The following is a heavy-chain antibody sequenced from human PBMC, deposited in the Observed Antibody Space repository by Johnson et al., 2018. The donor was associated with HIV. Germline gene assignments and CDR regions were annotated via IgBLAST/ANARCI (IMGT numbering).Heavy chain of an antibody. D-gene: IGHD6-25*01. CDR3: SVYFGTAFDF. CDR2: IRTKPNTYAT. J-gene: IGHJ3*01. V-gene: IGHV3-73*01. CDR1: GFSFSGSA. Sequence: VQLVESGGGLVQPGGSLKLSCAASGFSFSGSAVHWVRQASGKGLEWLGRIRTKPNTYATSYGASVQGRFSISRDNSKNTLYLQMNSLKTEDTAVYYCSVYFGTAFDFWGQGTMVTVSS.